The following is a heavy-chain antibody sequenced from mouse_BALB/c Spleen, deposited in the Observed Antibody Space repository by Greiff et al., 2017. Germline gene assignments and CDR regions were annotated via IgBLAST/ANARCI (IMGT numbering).Heavy chain of an antibody. CDR1: GYTFTSYW. CDR3: TRDGSSRYYAMDY. D-gene: IGHD1-1*01. Sequence: EVKLVESGTVLARPGASVKMSCKASGYTFTSYWMHWVKQRPGQGLEWIGAIYPGNSDTSYNQKFKGKAKLTAVTSTSTAYMELSSLTNEDSAVYYCTRDGSSRYYAMDYWGQGTSVTVSS. J-gene: IGHJ4*01. V-gene: IGHV1-5*01. CDR2: IYPGNSDT.